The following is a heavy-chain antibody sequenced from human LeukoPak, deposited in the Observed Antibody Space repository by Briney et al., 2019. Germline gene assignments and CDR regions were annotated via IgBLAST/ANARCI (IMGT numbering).Heavy chain of an antibody. CDR2: FDPEDGET. D-gene: IGHD3-3*01. J-gene: IGHJ6*02. CDR3: ATVSPAYYDFWSGYFGYYYGMDA. Sequence: GASVKVSCKVSGYTLTELSMHWVRQAPGKGLEWMGGFDPEDGETIYAQKFQGRVTMTEDTSTDTAYMELSSLRSEDTAVYYCATVSPAYYDFWSGYFGYYYGMDAWGQGTTVTVSS. CDR1: GYTLTELS. V-gene: IGHV1-24*01.